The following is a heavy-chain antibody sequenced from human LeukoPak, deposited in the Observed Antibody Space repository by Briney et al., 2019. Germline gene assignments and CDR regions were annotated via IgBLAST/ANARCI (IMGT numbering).Heavy chain of an antibody. Sequence: PGGSLRLSCAASGFTFSSYGMHWVRQAPGKGLEWVAVIWYDGSNKYYADSVKGRFTISRDNSKNTLYLQMNSLRAEDTAVYYGAICRPSACNRRWFDRQFQGALVTVSA. CDR2: IWYDGSNK. V-gene: IGHV3-33*03. J-gene: IGHJ5*02. CDR3: AICRPSACNRRWFDR. CDR1: GFTFSSYG. D-gene: IGHD2-2*01.